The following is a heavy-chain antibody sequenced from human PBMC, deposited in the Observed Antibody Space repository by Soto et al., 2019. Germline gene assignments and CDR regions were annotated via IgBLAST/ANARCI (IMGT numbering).Heavy chain of an antibody. J-gene: IGHJ6*02. V-gene: IGHV1-18*04. CDR1: GYTFTTYG. CDR3: ARDGERDTGLNFYYYLHGMDA. CDR2: ISPYNGTT. D-gene: IGHD1-1*01. Sequence: ASVKVSCKASGYTFTTYGISWVRQAPGQGLEWMGWISPYNGTTKYAEKFQGEMTMTTDTATSTAYMDLRSLRSDDTAVYYCARDGERDTGLNFYYYLHGMDAWGQGTRGTVSS.